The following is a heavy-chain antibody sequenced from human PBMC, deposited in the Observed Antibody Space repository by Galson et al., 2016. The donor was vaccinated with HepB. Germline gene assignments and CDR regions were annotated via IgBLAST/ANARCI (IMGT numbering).Heavy chain of an antibody. CDR3: TRGGWSRESYFDY. Sequence: SLRLSCAASGFTFGDYAMSWFRQAPGKGLEWVGFIRRKAYGGTTEYAASVKGRFTISRDDSKSIAYLQMNSLKTEDTAVYYCTRGGWSRESYFDYWGQETLVTVSS. D-gene: IGHD1-26*01. CDR2: IRRKAYGGTT. V-gene: IGHV3-49*03. CDR1: GFTFGDYA. J-gene: IGHJ4*02.